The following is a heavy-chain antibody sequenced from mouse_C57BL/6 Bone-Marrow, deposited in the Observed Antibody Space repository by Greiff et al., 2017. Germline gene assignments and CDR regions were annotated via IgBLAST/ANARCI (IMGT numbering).Heavy chain of an antibody. Sequence: DVKLVESGGGLVKPGGSLKLSCAASGFTFSDYGMHWVRQAPEKGLEWVAYISSGSSTIYYADTVKGRFTISRDNAKNTLFLQMTSLRSGDTAMYYCARKGETTGWFAYWGQGTLVTVSA. CDR3: ARKGETTGWFAY. J-gene: IGHJ3*01. CDR1: GFTFSDYG. CDR2: ISSGSSTI. V-gene: IGHV5-17*01. D-gene: IGHD2-12*01.